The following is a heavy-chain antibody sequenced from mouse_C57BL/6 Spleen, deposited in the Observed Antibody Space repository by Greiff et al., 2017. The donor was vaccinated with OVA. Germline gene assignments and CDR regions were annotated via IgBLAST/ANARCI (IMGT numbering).Heavy chain of an antibody. CDR1: GYTFTTYP. J-gene: IGHJ1*03. V-gene: IGHV1-47*01. Sequence: VQLQQSGAELVKPGASVKMSCKASGYTFTTYPIEWMQQNPGKSLEWIGNFHPYNDATKYTEKFKGKATLTVEKSSSTVYLELSRLTSDDSAVYYCARSITTVVATRYFDVWGTGTTVTVSS. D-gene: IGHD1-1*01. CDR2: FHPYNDAT. CDR3: ARSITTVVATRYFDV.